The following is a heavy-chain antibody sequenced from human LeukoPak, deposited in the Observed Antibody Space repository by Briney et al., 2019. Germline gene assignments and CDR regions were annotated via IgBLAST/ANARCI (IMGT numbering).Heavy chain of an antibody. Sequence: SQTLSLTCTVSGGSISSGDYYWSWLRQPPGKGLEWIGYIYYSGSTYYNPSLKSRVTISVDTSKNQFSLKLSSVTAADTAVYYCARDYGDYYYGWFDPWGQGTLVTVSS. CDR1: GGSISSGDYY. D-gene: IGHD4-17*01. CDR3: ARDYGDYYYGWFDP. V-gene: IGHV4-30-4*01. J-gene: IGHJ5*02. CDR2: IYYSGST.